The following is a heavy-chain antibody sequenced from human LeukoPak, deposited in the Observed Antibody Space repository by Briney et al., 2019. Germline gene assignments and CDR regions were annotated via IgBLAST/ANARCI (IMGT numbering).Heavy chain of an antibody. CDR2: IKYDGSEK. CDR1: GFTFSTYW. Sequence: GGSLRLSCAASGFTFSTYWMGWVRQAPGKGLEWVANIKYDGSEKYYVDSVKGRFTISRDNAKNSLYLQMNSLRAEDTAVYYCARISESEGAYFDYWGQGTLVTVSS. D-gene: IGHD1-26*01. CDR3: ARISESEGAYFDY. V-gene: IGHV3-7*01. J-gene: IGHJ4*02.